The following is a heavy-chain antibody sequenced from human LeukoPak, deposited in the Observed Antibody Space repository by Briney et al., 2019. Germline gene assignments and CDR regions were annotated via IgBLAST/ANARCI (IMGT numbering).Heavy chain of an antibody. CDR2: INHSGST. J-gene: IGHJ6*02. D-gene: IGHD2-2*01. Sequence: GSLRLSCAASGFTFSNAWRSWIRQPPGKGLEWIGEINHSGSTNYNPSLKSRVTISVDTSKNQFFLKLNSVTAADTAVYYCARGPNHCSSTSCYLRGYYYGMDVWGQGTTVTVSS. V-gene: IGHV4-34*01. CDR3: ARGPNHCSSTSCYLRGYYYGMDV. CDR1: GFTFSNAW.